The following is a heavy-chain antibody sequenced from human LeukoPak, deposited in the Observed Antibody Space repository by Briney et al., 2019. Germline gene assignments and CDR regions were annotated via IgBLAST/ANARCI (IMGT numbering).Heavy chain of an antibody. D-gene: IGHD3-22*01. CDR1: GGSISSYY. J-gene: IGHJ3*02. CDR3: ARYYYDSSGYRDAFDI. CDR2: IYYSGST. V-gene: IGHV4-59*01. Sequence: SETLSLTCTVSGGSISSYYWSWIRQPSGKGLEWIGYIYYSGSTNYNPSLKSRVTISVDTSKNQFSLKPSSVTAADTAVYYCARYYYDSSGYRDAFDIWGQGTMVTVSS.